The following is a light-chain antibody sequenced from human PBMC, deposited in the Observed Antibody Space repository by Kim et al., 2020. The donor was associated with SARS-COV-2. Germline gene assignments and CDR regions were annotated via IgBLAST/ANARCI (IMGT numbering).Light chain of an antibody. CDR2: DVS. Sequence: GDRVTITCRASQSISNWLAWFQQKPGKAPKLLIYDVSNLQSGVPSRFSGSGSGTEFTLTISSLQPDDFATYYCQQYSSYYTFGQGTKLE. CDR3: QQYSSYYT. J-gene: IGKJ2*01. CDR1: QSISNW. V-gene: IGKV1-5*01.